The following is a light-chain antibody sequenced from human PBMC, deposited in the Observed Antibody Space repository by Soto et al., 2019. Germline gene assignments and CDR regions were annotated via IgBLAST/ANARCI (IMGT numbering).Light chain of an antibody. J-gene: IGKJ5*01. V-gene: IGKV3-20*01. Sequence: VLTQSAGARRLAPEGRASLSWGASQSVSSSYFACYQQKPGQAPRLLIYGASSSATGIPDRFSGSGAGAYSNLTSSRLEPADSGVYSCQQYGSSHTFGQGTRLEIK. CDR2: GAS. CDR1: QSVSSSY. CDR3: QQYGSSHT.